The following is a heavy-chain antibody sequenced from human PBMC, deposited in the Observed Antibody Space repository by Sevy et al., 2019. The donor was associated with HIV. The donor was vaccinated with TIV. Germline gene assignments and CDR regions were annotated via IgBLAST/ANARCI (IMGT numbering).Heavy chain of an antibody. V-gene: IGHV1-24*01. CDR1: GSTLTKLS. CDR2: FDPEDGET. D-gene: IGHD3-22*01. Sequence: ASGKVSCKVSGSTLTKLSMHWVRQAPGKGLEWMGRFDPEDGETIYAQKFQGRFTMTEDTSTDTAYMVLTTLRSEDTAVYHCASAREYYYDNSGYFDYWGQGTRVTVSS. J-gene: IGHJ4*02. CDR3: ASAREYYYDNSGYFDY.